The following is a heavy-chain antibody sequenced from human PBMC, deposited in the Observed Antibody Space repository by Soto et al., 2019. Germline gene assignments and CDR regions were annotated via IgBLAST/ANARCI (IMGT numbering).Heavy chain of an antibody. CDR2: IIPIFGTA. V-gene: IGHV1-69*13. Sequence: GASVKVSCKASGGTFSSYAISWVRQAPGQGLEWMGGIIPIFGTANYAQKFQGRVTITADESTSTAYMELSSLRSEDTAVYYCATNLGFCSGGSCYSLHYYYGMDVWGQGTTVTVSS. CDR3: ATNLGFCSGGSCYSLHYYYGMDV. CDR1: GGTFSSYA. D-gene: IGHD2-15*01. J-gene: IGHJ6*02.